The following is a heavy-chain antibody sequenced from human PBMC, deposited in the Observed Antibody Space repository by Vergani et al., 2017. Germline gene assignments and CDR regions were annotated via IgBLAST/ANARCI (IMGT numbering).Heavy chain of an antibody. CDR1: GGTFSSYA. D-gene: IGHD6-19*01. Sequence: QVQLVQSGAEVKKPGSSVKVSCKASGGTFSSYAISWVRQAPGQGREWMGGIIPIFGTATYAQKFQGRVTITADASTGTAYMELSSLRSEDTAVYYCARDNSVAGWAAAYNGWFDPWGQGTLVTVSS. J-gene: IGHJ5*02. V-gene: IGHV1-69*01. CDR3: ARDNSVAGWAAAYNGWFDP. CDR2: IIPIFGTA.